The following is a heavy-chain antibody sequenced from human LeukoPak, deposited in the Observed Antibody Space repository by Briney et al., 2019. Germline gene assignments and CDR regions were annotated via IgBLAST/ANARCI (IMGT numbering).Heavy chain of an antibody. V-gene: IGHV4-39*01. J-gene: IGHJ4*02. Sequence: SETLSLTCSVSGDSISRSNYYWGWIRQPPGKGLEWIGSIYYRRRDDYNPSLKSRVTISVDTSKNQLSLNLSSVTAADTALYYCARLVPPSGSGSPHPHHLDSWGQATLVIVSS. D-gene: IGHD3-10*01. CDR1: GDSISRSNYY. CDR2: IYYRRRD. CDR3: ARLVPPSGSGSPHPHHLDS.